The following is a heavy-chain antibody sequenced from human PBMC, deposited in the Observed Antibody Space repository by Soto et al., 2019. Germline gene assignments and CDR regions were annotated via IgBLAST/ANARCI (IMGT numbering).Heavy chain of an antibody. Sequence: SGPTLVNPTQTLTLICTFSGFSLGTTGMCVSWIRQPPGKALEWLALIDWADDKYYSTSLKTRLTISKDTSKNQVVLTMTNVEPVDTATYFCARAVGGFTYGYPDYWGQGTLVTVSS. D-gene: IGHD5-18*01. CDR2: IDWADDK. CDR3: ARAVGGFTYGYPDY. CDR1: GFSLGTTGMC. J-gene: IGHJ4*02. V-gene: IGHV2-70*01.